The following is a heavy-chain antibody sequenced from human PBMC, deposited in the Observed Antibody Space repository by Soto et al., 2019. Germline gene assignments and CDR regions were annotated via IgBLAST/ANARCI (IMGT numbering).Heavy chain of an antibody. CDR1: GGSFSGYY. Sequence: LSLTCAVYGGSFSGYYWSWIRQPPGKGLEWIGEINHSGSTNYNPSLKSRVTISVDTSKNQFSLKLSSVTAADTAVYYCARGWRWLHPFDYWGQGTLVTVSS. CDR2: INHSGST. J-gene: IGHJ4*02. CDR3: ARGWRWLHPFDY. V-gene: IGHV4-34*01. D-gene: IGHD5-12*01.